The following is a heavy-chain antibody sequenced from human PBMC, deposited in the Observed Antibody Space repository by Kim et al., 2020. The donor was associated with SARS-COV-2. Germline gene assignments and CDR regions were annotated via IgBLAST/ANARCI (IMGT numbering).Heavy chain of an antibody. Sequence: GGSLRLSCAASGFTFSSYWMSWVRQAPGKGLEWVANIKQDGSEKYYVDSVKGRFTISRDNAKNSLYLQMNSLRAEDTAVYYCARVGGLSNTMIVVVLSYYFDYWGQGTLVTVSS. CDR3: ARVGGLSNTMIVVVLSYYFDY. CDR1: GFTFSSYW. CDR2: IKQDGSEK. J-gene: IGHJ4*02. V-gene: IGHV3-7*03. D-gene: IGHD3-22*01.